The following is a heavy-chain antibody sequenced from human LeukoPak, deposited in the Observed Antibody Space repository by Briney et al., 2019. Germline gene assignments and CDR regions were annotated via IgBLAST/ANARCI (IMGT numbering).Heavy chain of an antibody. CDR1: GGPISSSWW. J-gene: IGHJ3*02. CDR3: ARVLLGLRYFDWSPRRAFDI. CDR2: IYDGGST. D-gene: IGHD3-9*01. Sequence: PSESLTLSCAVSGGPISSSWWCWLVQQPRGKVQWWSGVIYDGGSTNYAPSVKSRVTISVDKSKNQFSLKLSSVTAEDTAVYYCARVLLGLRYFDWSPRRAFDIWGQGTMVTVSS. V-gene: IGHV4-4*02.